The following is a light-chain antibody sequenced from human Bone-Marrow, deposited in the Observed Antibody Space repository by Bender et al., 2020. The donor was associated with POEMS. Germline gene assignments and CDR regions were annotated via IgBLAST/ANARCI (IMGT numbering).Light chain of an antibody. CDR1: DLGDKY. Sequence: SYEVTQPPSVSVSPGQTASITCSGDDLGDKYVAWYQQKPGQPPVLVIYQDTKRPSGIPGRFSGSNSGNTATLTISGTQAMDEADYYCQEWDTYSVIFGGGTKLTVL. V-gene: IGLV3-1*01. CDR2: QDT. CDR3: QEWDTYSVI. J-gene: IGLJ2*01.